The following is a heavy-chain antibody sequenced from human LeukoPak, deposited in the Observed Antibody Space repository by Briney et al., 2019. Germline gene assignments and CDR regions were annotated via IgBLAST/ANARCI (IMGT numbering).Heavy chain of an antibody. Sequence: SETLSLTCAVYGGSFSGYYWSWIRQPPGKGLEWIGSIYYSGSVYYNPSLKSRVTISVDTSKNQFSLNLSSVTAADTAVYYCARGSVAGTRVDYWGQGTLVTVSS. CDR3: ARGSVAGTRVDY. CDR2: IYYSGSV. J-gene: IGHJ4*02. V-gene: IGHV4-34*01. D-gene: IGHD6-19*01. CDR1: GGSFSGYY.